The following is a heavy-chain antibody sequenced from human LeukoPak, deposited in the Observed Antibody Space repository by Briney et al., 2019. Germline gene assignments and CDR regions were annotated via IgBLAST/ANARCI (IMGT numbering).Heavy chain of an antibody. D-gene: IGHD3-22*01. CDR1: GFTFSSYG. J-gene: IGHJ4*02. CDR2: IRYDGSNK. V-gene: IGHV3-30*02. CDR3: AKDYDSSGYHLYYFDY. Sequence: GGSLRLSCAASGFTFSSYGMHWVRQAPGKGLEWVAFIRYDGSNKYYADSVKGRFTISRDNSKNTLYLQMNSLRAEDTALYYCAKDYDSSGYHLYYFDYWGQGTLVTVSS.